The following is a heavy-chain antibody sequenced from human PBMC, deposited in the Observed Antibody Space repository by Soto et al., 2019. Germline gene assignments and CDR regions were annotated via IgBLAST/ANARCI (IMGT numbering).Heavy chain of an antibody. CDR1: GFSLSNARMG. D-gene: IGHD3-22*01. CDR3: ARIGDDSSGYYDFQH. Sequence: QVTLKESGPVLVKPTETLTLTCTVSGFSLSNARMGVSWIRQPPGKALEWLAHIFSNDEKSYSTSLKSRLTIPKDTSKSQVVLTMTNMDPVDTATYYCARIGDDSSGYYDFQHWGQGTLVTVSS. V-gene: IGHV2-26*01. J-gene: IGHJ1*01. CDR2: IFSNDEK.